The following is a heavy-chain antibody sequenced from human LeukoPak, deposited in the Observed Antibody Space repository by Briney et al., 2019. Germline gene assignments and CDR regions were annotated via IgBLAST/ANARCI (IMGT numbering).Heavy chain of an antibody. Sequence: GGSLRLSCAASGFTFSSYAMIWVRQAPGKGLEWVSAISGSGGSKYYADSVKGRFTISRDNSKNTLYLQMNSLRAEDTAVYYCAKDPFIVVVPAAPWDDAFDIWGQGTMVTVSS. J-gene: IGHJ3*02. V-gene: IGHV3-23*01. CDR2: ISGSGGSK. CDR3: AKDPFIVVVPAAPWDDAFDI. D-gene: IGHD2-2*01. CDR1: GFTFSSYA.